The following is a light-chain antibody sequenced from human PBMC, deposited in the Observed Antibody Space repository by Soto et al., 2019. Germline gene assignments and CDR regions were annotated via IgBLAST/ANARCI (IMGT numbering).Light chain of an antibody. CDR1: QSVSSY. CDR3: QQYNNWPRT. J-gene: IGKJ1*01. CDR2: GAS. Sequence: EIVLTQSPATLSLSPGERATLSCRASQSVSSYLAWYQQKPGQAPRLLIYGASTRATGIPARFSGSGSGTEFTLTISSLQFEDFAVYYCQQYNNWPRTFGQGTKVDIK. V-gene: IGKV3-15*01.